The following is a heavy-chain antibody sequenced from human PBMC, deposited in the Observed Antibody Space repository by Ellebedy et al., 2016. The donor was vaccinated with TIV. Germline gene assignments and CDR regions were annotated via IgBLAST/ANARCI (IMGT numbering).Heavy chain of an antibody. J-gene: IGHJ5*02. CDR2: INPSGGST. V-gene: IGHV1-2*02. D-gene: IGHD1-1*01. CDR3: ARVHLFGWNDKGLDP. Sequence: ASVKVSCKASGYTFISYYMHWVRQAPGQGLEWMGIINPSGGSTNYAQKFQGRVTMTRDTSISTAYMELSRLRSDDTAVYYCARVHLFGWNDKGLDPWGQGTLVTVSS. CDR1: GYTFISYY.